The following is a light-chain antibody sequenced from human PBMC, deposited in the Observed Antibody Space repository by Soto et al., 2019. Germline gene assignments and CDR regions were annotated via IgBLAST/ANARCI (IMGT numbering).Light chain of an antibody. CDR2: GAS. Sequence: EIVLTQSPGTLSLSPGERATLSCRASQSVSNNYLAWYQQKPGQAPRLLIYGASNRATGIPDRFSGSGSGTEFTLTLSSLQSEDFALYYCQQYNDWPLTFGQGTKVEI. J-gene: IGKJ1*01. V-gene: IGKV3D-15*01. CDR1: QSVSNN. CDR3: QQYNDWPLT.